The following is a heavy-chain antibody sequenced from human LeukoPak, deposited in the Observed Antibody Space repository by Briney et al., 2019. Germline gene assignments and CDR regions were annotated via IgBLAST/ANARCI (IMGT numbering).Heavy chain of an antibody. CDR3: ARDRGRRGITMRSDAFDI. J-gene: IGHJ3*02. CDR2: ISSGGGTR. Sequence: GGSRRLSCAASGFTFSDYYMNWIRQAPGKGLEWVSYISSGGGTRSYADSVKGRFTISRDNAKNSLYLQMNSLRAEDTAVYYCARDRGRRGITMRSDAFDIWGQGTMVTVSS. D-gene: IGHD3-22*01. CDR1: GFTFSDYY. V-gene: IGHV3-11*01.